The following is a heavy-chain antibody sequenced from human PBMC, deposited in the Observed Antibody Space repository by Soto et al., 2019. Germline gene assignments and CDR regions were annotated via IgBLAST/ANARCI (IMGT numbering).Heavy chain of an antibody. CDR1: GFTFSTYA. CDR2: IYYDGSNK. J-gene: IGHJ4*02. D-gene: IGHD2-8*01. V-gene: IGHV3-33*01. CDR3: ARAYCSNAVCYYYFDL. Sequence: QVQLVESGGGVVQPGRSLRLSCVASGFTFSTYAMHWVRQAPGKGLAWVAVIYYDGSNKYYADSVKGRFSISRDNSKNTLYLQMNSLRAEDTAVYYCARAYCSNAVCYYYFDLWGQGTLVTVSS.